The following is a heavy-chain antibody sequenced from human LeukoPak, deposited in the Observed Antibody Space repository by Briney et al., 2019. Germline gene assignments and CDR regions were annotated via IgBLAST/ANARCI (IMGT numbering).Heavy chain of an antibody. J-gene: IGHJ4*02. D-gene: IGHD3-16*02. Sequence: SETLSLNCAVYGESFSGYNWSWVRQPPGKGLEWIGEINHSGSTNYNPSLKSRVTISVDTSKNQFSLKLSSVTAADTAVYYCARSAGFVSYWGQGTLVTVSS. CDR2: INHSGST. V-gene: IGHV4-34*01. CDR1: GESFSGYN. CDR3: ARSAGFVSY.